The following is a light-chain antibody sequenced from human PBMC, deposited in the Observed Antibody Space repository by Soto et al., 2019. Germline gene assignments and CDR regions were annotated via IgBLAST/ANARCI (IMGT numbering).Light chain of an antibody. J-gene: IGLJ1*01. Sequence: QSVVSQAASVCGSPGPSNTISCTGTSSDVGGYNYVSWYQHHPGKAPKLMIYDVSNRPSGVSNRFSGSKSGNTASLTISGLQPEDEADYYCCSYTTSNTRQIVFGTGTKVTVL. CDR3: CSYTTSNTRQIV. CDR2: DVS. CDR1: SSDVGGYNY. V-gene: IGLV2-14*03.